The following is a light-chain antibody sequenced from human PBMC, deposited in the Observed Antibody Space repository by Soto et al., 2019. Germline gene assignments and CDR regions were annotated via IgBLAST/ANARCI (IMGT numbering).Light chain of an antibody. CDR2: DVS. Sequence: QSALTQPASVSGSPGQSITISCTGTSSDVGHYNYVSWYQQHPGNAPKLVIYDVSIRASGVSVRFSGSKSGNTASLTISGLQAEDEADYYCCSYTTTTSRVFGTGTKLTVL. CDR3: CSYTTTTSRV. J-gene: IGLJ1*01. V-gene: IGLV2-14*03. CDR1: SSDVGHYNY.